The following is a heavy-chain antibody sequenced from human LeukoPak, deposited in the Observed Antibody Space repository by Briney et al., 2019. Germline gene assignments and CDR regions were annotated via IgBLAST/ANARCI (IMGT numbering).Heavy chain of an antibody. J-gene: IGHJ3*02. CDR3: ARDNWGFDI. Sequence: PGRSLRLSCAASGFTFSSYALHWVRQAPGRGLEWVASINLDGSEKYYVDSVKGRFTISRDNAKNSLYLQMNSLRAEDTAVYYCARDNWGFDIWGQGTMVTVSS. CDR1: GFTFSSYA. D-gene: IGHD7-27*01. V-gene: IGHV3-7*04. CDR2: INLDGSEK.